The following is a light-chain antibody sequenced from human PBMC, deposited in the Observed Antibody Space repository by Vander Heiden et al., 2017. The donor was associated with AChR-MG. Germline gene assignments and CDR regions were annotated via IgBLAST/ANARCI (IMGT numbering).Light chain of an antibody. CDR3: QSYDSSNVV. J-gene: IGLJ2*01. Sequence: NFMLTQPHSVSESPGKTVTISCTRRSGSIASNYVQWYQQRPGSAPTTMIYEDNRRPSGVPDRFSGSIDSSSNSASLTISGVKTEDEADYYCQSYDSSNVVFGGGTKL. CDR1: SGSIASNY. V-gene: IGLV6-57*04. CDR2: EDN.